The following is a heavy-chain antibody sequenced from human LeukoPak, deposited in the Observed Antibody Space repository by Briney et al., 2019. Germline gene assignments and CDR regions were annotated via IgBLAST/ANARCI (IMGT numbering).Heavy chain of an antibody. CDR1: GYTFTSYY. D-gene: IGHD3-22*01. V-gene: IGHV1-46*01. CDR2: INPSGGST. Sequence: ASVKVSCKASGYTFTSYYMHWVRQAPGQGLEWMGIINPSGGSTSYAQKFQGRVTMTEDTSTDTAYMELSSLRSEDTAAYYCATYYYDSSGYRHFDWYFDLWGRGTLVTVSS. J-gene: IGHJ2*01. CDR3: ATYYYDSSGYRHFDWYFDL.